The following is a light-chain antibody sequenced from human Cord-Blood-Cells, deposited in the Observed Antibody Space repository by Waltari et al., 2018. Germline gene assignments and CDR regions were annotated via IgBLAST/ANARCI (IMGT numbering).Light chain of an antibody. CDR1: SPNIGSNT. V-gene: IGLV1-44*01. CDR2: STK. CDR3: AAWDDSLNGPV. J-gene: IGLJ3*02. Sequence: QSVLTQPPSASGTPGQRVTISCSGSSPNIGSNTVNWYQQLPGTAPKLLIYSTKQRPSGVPDRFSGSKSGTSASLAISGLQSEDEADYYCAAWDDSLNGPVFGGGTKLTVL.